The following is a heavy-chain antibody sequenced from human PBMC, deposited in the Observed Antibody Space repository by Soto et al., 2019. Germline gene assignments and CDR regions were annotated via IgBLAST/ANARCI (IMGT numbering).Heavy chain of an antibody. CDR2: ISYDGSNK. Sequence: PGGSLRLSCAASGFTFSSYGMHWVRQAPGKGLEWMAVISYDGSNKYYAASVKGRFTISRDNSKNTLYLQMNSMRAANTAVYYCANDRIAVAGTGYYYGMDVWGQGTTVTVSS. J-gene: IGHJ6*02. CDR3: ANDRIAVAGTGYYYGMDV. V-gene: IGHV3-30*18. CDR1: GFTFSSYG. D-gene: IGHD6-19*01.